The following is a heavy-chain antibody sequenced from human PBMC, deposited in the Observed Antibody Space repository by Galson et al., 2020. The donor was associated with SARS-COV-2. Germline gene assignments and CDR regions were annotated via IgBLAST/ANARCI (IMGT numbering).Heavy chain of an antibody. CDR2: IYYSGST. V-gene: IGHV4-59*01. D-gene: IGHD1-26*01. Sequence: SQTLSLTCTVSGGSISSYYWSWIRQPPGKGLEWIGYIYYSGSTNYNPSHKSRVTISVDTSKNQFSLKLSTVTAADTAVYYCARSDPFRTLGATLDAFDIWGQGTMVTVSS. J-gene: IGHJ3*02. CDR3: ARSDPFRTLGATLDAFDI. CDR1: GGSISSYY.